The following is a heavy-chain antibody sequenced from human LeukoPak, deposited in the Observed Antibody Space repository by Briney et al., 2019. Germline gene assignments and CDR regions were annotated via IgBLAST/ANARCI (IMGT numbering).Heavy chain of an antibody. Sequence: GGSLRLSCAASGFTFIRYWIHWVRQAPGKGLEWVSRINPDGSTTTYADSVKGRFTLSRDNAENTVYLQMNSLRAEDTAVYYCARVLSGSWDWFDPWGQGTLVTVSS. D-gene: IGHD3-22*01. J-gene: IGHJ5*02. CDR2: INPDGSTT. CDR1: GFTFIRYW. V-gene: IGHV3-74*01. CDR3: ARVLSGSWDWFDP.